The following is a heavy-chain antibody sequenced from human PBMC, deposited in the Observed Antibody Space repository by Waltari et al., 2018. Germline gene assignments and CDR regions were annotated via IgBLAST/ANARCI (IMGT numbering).Heavy chain of an antibody. V-gene: IGHV3-7*01. CDR1: GFTFSSYW. CDR3: ARDSSRAAAGTEPGLEFDY. J-gene: IGHJ4*02. Sequence: EVQLVESGGGLVQPGGSLRLSCAASGFTFSSYWMSCVRQAPGKGLEWVANIKQDGSEKYYVDSVKGRFTISRDNAKNSLYLQMNSLRAEDTAVYYCARDSSRAAAGTEPGLEFDYWGQGTLVTVSS. CDR2: IKQDGSEK. D-gene: IGHD6-13*01.